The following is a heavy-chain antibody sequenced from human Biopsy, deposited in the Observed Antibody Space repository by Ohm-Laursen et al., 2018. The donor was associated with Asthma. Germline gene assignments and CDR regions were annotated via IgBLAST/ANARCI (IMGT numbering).Heavy chain of an antibody. Sequence: SSVNASCKASGGTFSSNSINWVRQAPGQGLEWMGWITPIFGPTNYAQKFPGRVTISADDSTSTAYMELSSLSSEDTALYYCARGPEYVRSSGALDYWGQGTLVTVSS. V-gene: IGHV1-69*01. CDR1: GGTFSSNS. J-gene: IGHJ4*02. D-gene: IGHD2-2*01. CDR3: ARGPEYVRSSGALDY. CDR2: ITPIFGPT.